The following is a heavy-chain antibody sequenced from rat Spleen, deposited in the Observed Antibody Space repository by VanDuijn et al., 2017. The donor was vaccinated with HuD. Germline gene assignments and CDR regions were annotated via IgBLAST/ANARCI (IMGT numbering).Heavy chain of an antibody. D-gene: IGHD1-9*01. J-gene: IGHJ2*01. Sequence: EVQLVESGGGLVQPGRSLKLSCAASGFTFSDYNMAWVRQAPKKGLEWVAIISYDGSSTYYRDSVKGRFTISRDNAKSTLYLQMDSLRSEDTATYYCVRGRNTYYGSPDCWGQGVMVTVSS. CDR3: VRGRNTYYGSPDC. V-gene: IGHV5-7*01. CDR2: ISYDGSST. CDR1: GFTFSDYN.